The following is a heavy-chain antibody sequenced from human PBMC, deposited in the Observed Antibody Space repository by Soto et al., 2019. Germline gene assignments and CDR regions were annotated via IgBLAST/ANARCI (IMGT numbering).Heavy chain of an antibody. J-gene: IGHJ3*02. CDR1: GLSLSSYS. V-gene: IGHV3-21*01. D-gene: IGHD2-2*01. CDR3: ARLSTRDAFDI. CDR2: ISSSSSYI. Sequence: GFLRLSCEAAGLSLSSYSVNWVRQAPGKGLEWVSSISSSSSYIYYEDSVKGRFTTSRDNAKNSLYLQMNSLRAEDTAVYYCARLSTRDAFDIWGQGTMVNVSS.